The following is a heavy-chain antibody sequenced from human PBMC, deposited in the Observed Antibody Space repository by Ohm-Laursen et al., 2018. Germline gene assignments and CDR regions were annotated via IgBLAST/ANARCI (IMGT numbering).Heavy chain of an antibody. J-gene: IGHJ2*01. Sequence: PGTLSLTCAVSDVSISHYFWSWIRQPPGKGLEWIGYIYYSGSTNYNPSLKSRVAISVDTSKSQFSLRLTSVTAADTAVYFCARVNRGNYGSNWYFDLWGRGTLVTVSS. CDR1: DVSISHYF. CDR3: ARVNRGNYGSNWYFDL. CDR2: IYYSGST. D-gene: IGHD3-10*01. V-gene: IGHV4-59*01.